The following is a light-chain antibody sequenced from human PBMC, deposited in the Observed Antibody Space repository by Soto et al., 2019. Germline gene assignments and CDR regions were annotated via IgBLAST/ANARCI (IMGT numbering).Light chain of an antibody. CDR3: QQYNSYST. CDR2: DAS. CDR1: QSISSW. J-gene: IGKJ1*01. Sequence: DIQMTQSPSTLSASVGDRVTITCRASQSISSWLAWYQQKPGKVPKVLIYDASSLESGVPSRFSGSGSGTEFTLTISSLQPDDFATYYCQQYNSYSTFGQGTKV. V-gene: IGKV1-5*01.